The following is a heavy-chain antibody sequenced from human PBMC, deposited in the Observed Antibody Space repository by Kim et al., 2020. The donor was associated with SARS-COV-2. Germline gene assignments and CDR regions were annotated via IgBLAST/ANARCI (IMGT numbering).Heavy chain of an antibody. J-gene: IGHJ6*02. D-gene: IGHD3-16*01. CDR3: ARDGGREQPATTGGMDV. V-gene: IGHV3-30*04. CDR2: ISYDGSNK. Sequence: GGSLRLSCAASGFTFSSYAMHWVRQAPGKGLEWVAVISYDGSNKYYADSVKGRFTISRDNSKNTLYLQMNSLRAEDTAVYYCARDGGREQPATTGGMDVWGQGTTVTVSS. CDR1: GFTFSSYA.